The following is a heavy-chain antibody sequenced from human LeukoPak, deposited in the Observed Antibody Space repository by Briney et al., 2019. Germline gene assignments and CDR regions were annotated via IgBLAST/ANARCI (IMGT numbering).Heavy chain of an antibody. J-gene: IGHJ5*02. Sequence: SETLSLTCTVSGYSISGSNYWAWIRQVPGKGLEWIGSIYHTGSTYHNPSLKSRVSISLYTSKTQVFLKISSVTAADKDVYYCARDIVVAPAAMPRLDPWGQGILVTVSS. CDR2: IYHTGST. CDR3: ARDIVVAPAAMPRLDP. D-gene: IGHD2-2*01. CDR1: GYSISGSNY. V-gene: IGHV4-38-2*02.